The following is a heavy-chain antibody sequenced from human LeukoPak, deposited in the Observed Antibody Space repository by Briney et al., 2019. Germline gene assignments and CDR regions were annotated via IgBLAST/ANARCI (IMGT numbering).Heavy chain of an antibody. J-gene: IGHJ4*02. V-gene: IGHV3-23*01. CDR1: GFSFSNYA. Sequence: GGSLTLSCAASGFSFSNYAMTWVRQAPGKGLEWVSAISGSGGNTFSADSVKGRFTISRDNSKKTLYLQMHSLRAEDTAVYYCAKSADSSGFDYWGQGTLVTVSS. D-gene: IGHD3-22*01. CDR3: AKSADSSGFDY. CDR2: ISGSGGNT.